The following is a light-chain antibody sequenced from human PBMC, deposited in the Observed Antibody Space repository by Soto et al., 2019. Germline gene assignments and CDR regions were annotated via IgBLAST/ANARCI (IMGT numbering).Light chain of an antibody. J-gene: IGKJ5*01. CDR1: QSISSY. CDR3: QQSYTMPVT. CDR2: AAS. Sequence: DIQMTQSPSSLSASVGDRFTITCRASQSISSYLNWYQQKPGKAPKLLIYAASSLQSGVPSRFSGSGSGTDFTLTISSLQPEDFATYYCQQSYTMPVTFGQGTRREIK. V-gene: IGKV1-39*01.